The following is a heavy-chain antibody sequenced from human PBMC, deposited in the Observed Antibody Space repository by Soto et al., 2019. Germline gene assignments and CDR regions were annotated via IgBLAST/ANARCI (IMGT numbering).Heavy chain of an antibody. V-gene: IGHV4-31*03. J-gene: IGHJ4*02. CDR3: AREDRNYYDSSGYYQ. Sequence: SETLSLTCTVSCGSISSGSYYWSWIRQHPGKGLEWIGYIHSGGSTNYKSSLKSRVTISKDTSKNQFSLNLGSVTAADTAVYYCAREDRNYYDSSGYYQWGQGTLVTVSS. CDR1: CGSISSGSYY. CDR2: IHSGGST. D-gene: IGHD3-22*01.